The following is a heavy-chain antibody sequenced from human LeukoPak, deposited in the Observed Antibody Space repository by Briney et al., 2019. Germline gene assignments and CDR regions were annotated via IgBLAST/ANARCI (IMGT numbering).Heavy chain of an antibody. CDR1: GFTVSSNY. D-gene: IGHD6-19*01. J-gene: IGHJ4*02. V-gene: IGHV3-53*01. Sequence: GGSLRLSCAASGFTVSSNYMSWVRQAPGKGLEWVSVIYSGGSTYYADSVKGRFTISRDNSKNTLYLQMNSLRVEDTAVYYCARGSSDWYGPFDYWGQGTLVTVS. CDR2: IYSGGST. CDR3: ARGSSDWYGPFDY.